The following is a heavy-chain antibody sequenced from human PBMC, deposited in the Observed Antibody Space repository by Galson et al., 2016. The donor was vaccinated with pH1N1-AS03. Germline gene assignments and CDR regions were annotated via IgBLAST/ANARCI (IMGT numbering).Heavy chain of an antibody. Sequence: SVKVSCKASGYTFVNYGISWVRRAPGQGLEWMGWISGYDGHAGYAQKFQGRVTMTTDTSTNTAYMELRSLTSDDTVVYYCARDESGYMYWGQGTLVTASS. CDR1: GYTFVNYG. D-gene: IGHD3-3*01. V-gene: IGHV1-18*01. CDR3: ARDESGYMY. J-gene: IGHJ4*02. CDR2: ISGYDGHA.